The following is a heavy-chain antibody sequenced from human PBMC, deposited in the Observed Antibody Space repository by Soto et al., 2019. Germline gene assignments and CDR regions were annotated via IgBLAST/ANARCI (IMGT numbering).Heavy chain of an antibody. J-gene: IGHJ4*02. Sequence: EVQLLESGGGLVQPGGSLRLSCAASGFSFTDYGMSWVRQAPGKGLEWVSTITGSGGTTYYADSVKGRVTISRDNSKDTVYLEMNSLRADDTAVYYCAQGHPRVVTIFGVDYWGQGTLVIVSS. V-gene: IGHV3-23*01. CDR1: GFSFTDYG. CDR2: ITGSGGTT. D-gene: IGHD3-3*01. CDR3: AQGHPRVVTIFGVDY.